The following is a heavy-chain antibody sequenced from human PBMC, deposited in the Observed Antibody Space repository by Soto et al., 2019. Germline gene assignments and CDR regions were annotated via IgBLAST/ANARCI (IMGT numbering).Heavy chain of an antibody. CDR2: ISSDGSNK. D-gene: IGHD3-9*01. V-gene: IGHV3-30*03. CDR1: GFPFSAYA. J-gene: IGHJ5*02. CDR3: ARTGETGYDWGWFDP. Sequence: VQLVESGGGVVQPGRSQRLSCAAFGFPFSAYAMHWVRQAPGRGLEWLAVISSDGSNKHYADSVKGRFSISRDNYENTVYLQMNSLGTEDTAAYYCARTGETGYDWGWFDPWGQGTLVTVSS.